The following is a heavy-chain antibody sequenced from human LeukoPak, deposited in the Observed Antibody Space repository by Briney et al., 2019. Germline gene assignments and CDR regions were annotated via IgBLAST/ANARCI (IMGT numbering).Heavy chain of an antibody. V-gene: IGHV1-2*02. CDR3: ARLAAGTRVVLDT. Sequence: GASVKVSCKASGYTFIGYYMHWVRQAPGQGLEWMGWINLNSGGTNYVQKFQGRVTMTRDTSISTAYMEVSRLRSDDTAVYYCARLAAGTRVVLDTWGQGTLVTVSS. CDR1: GYTFIGYY. D-gene: IGHD6-13*01. CDR2: INLNSGGT. J-gene: IGHJ5*02.